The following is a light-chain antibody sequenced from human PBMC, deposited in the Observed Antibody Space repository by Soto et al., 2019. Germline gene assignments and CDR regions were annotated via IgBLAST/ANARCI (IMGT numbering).Light chain of an antibody. Sequence: DIVLTQSPGTLSLSPGERATLSCRASQSVSSSYFAWYQQKPGQAPRLLIYGVSSRATGIRDRFSGSGSGTDFTITISRLEPEDFAVYYCQQYGSSQWTFGQGTKVEIK. CDR3: QQYGSSQWT. CDR2: GVS. V-gene: IGKV3-20*01. J-gene: IGKJ1*01. CDR1: QSVSSSY.